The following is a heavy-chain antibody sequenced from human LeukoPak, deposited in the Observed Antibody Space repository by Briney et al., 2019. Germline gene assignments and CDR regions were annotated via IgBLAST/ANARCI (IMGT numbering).Heavy chain of an antibody. CDR3: ASTLGAVVVPAARPHWYFDL. D-gene: IGHD2-2*01. CDR2: IYYSGST. CDR1: GGSISSGGYY. V-gene: IGHV4-31*03. J-gene: IGHJ2*01. Sequence: SQTLSLTCTVSGGSISSGGYYWSWIRQHPGKSLEWIGYIYYSGSTYYNPSLKSRVTISVDTSKNQFSLKLSSVTAADTAVYYCASTLGAVVVPAARPHWYFDLWGRGTLVTVSS.